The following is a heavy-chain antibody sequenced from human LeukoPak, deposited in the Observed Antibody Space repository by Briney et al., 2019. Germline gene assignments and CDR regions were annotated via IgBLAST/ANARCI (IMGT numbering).Heavy chain of an antibody. CDR3: ARRTPPTVVTLEEPKDAFDI. D-gene: IGHD4-23*01. J-gene: IGHJ3*02. CDR1: GGSISSGGYY. Sequence: PSETLSLTCTVSGGSISSGGYYWSWIRQHPGKGLEWIGYIYYSGSTYYNPSLKSRVTISVDTSKNQFSLKLSSVTAADTAVYYCARRTPPTVVTLEEPKDAFDIWGQGTMVTVSS. CDR2: IYYSGST. V-gene: IGHV4-31*03.